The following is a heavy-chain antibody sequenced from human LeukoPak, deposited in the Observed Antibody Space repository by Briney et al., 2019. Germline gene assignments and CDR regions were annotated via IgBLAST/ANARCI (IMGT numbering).Heavy chain of an antibody. CDR3: ARHSAATYYYDSSGPPDY. J-gene: IGHJ4*02. V-gene: IGHV4-59*08. CDR2: IYYSGST. Sequence: SETLSLTCTVSGGSISSYYWSWIRQPPGKGLEWIAYIYYSGSTNYNPSLKSRVTISVDTSKKQFSLKLSSVTAADTAVYYCARHSAATYYYDSSGPPDYWGQGTLVTVSS. D-gene: IGHD3-22*01. CDR1: GGSISSYY.